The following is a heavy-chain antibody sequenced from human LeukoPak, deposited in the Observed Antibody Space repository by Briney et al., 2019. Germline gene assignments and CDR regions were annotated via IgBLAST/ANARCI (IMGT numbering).Heavy chain of an antibody. Sequence: SETLSLTCTVSGGSISSGDYYWSWIRQPPGKGLEWIGYIYYSGSTYYNPSLKSRVTISVDTSKNQFSLKLSSVTAADTAVYYCARSLPISSSCYDYWGQGTLVTVSS. CDR2: IYYSGST. D-gene: IGHD6-13*01. CDR1: GGSISSGDYY. CDR3: ARSLPISSSCYDY. V-gene: IGHV4-30-4*01. J-gene: IGHJ4*02.